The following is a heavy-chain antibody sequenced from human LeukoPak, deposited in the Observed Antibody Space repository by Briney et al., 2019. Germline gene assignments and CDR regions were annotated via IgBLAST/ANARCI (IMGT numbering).Heavy chain of an antibody. D-gene: IGHD1-26*01. Sequence: GGSLRLSCAASGFTFSTYGMHWVRQAPDKGLEWVAVIWYDGSNKYYADSVKGRFIISRDNSKDTLYLQMNSLRAEDTAVYYCARAVGPLDYWGQGTLVTVSS. CDR3: ARAVGPLDY. V-gene: IGHV3-33*01. CDR2: IWYDGSNK. CDR1: GFTFSTYG. J-gene: IGHJ4*02.